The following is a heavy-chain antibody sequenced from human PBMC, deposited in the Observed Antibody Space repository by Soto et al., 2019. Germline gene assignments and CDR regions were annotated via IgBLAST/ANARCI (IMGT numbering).Heavy chain of an antibody. D-gene: IGHD2-21*02. CDR3: ARDEHDLTLDY. J-gene: IGHJ4*02. Sequence: PGGSLRVSCAASGFTFSSYSMNWVRQAPGKGLEWVSSISSSSSYIYYADSVKGRFTVSRDNAKNSLYLQMNSLRAEDTAVYYCARDEHDLTLDYWGQGTLVTVSS. CDR1: GFTFSSYS. CDR2: ISSSSSYI. V-gene: IGHV3-21*01.